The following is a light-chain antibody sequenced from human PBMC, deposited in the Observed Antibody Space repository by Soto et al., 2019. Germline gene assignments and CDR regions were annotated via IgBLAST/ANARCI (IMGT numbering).Light chain of an antibody. J-gene: IGLJ2*01. V-gene: IGLV1-51*01. CDR3: GTWDSGLGAVV. CDR2: DSN. Sequence: QSVLTQPPSVSGAPGQRVTISCIGGSSNIGAGYEVHWYQQLPGTVPKLLIYDSNERPSGIPDRFSGSKSDTSATLGITGLQTGDEADYYCGTWDSGLGAVVFGGGTKVTVL. CDR1: SSNIGAGY.